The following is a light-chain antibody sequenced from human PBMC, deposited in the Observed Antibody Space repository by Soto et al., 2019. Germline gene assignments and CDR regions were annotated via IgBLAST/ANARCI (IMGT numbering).Light chain of an antibody. CDR1: SSDVGYYNY. V-gene: IGLV2-14*01. CDR3: TSYASGSIYV. CDR2: EVD. Sequence: QSVLTQPASVSGSPGQSITISCTGSSSDVGYYNYVSWYQQHPGKAPKLMIYEVDSRPSGVSIRFSGSKSGNTASLTISGLQAEDEADYYCTSYASGSIYVFGTGTKVTVL. J-gene: IGLJ1*01.